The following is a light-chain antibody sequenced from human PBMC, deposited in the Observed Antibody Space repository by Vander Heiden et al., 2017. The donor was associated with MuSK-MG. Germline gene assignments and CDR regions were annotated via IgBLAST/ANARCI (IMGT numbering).Light chain of an antibody. Sequence: DIQMTQSPSSLSASVGDRVIITCRASLSLTTYVHWYQQKPGKAPKLLIYSASTLQSGVPSRFSGSGSGTDFTLTISRLQPEDFATYYCQQSYTSQTFGQGTKVEI. V-gene: IGKV1-39*01. CDR3: QQSYTSQT. CDR1: LSLTTY. J-gene: IGKJ1*01. CDR2: SAS.